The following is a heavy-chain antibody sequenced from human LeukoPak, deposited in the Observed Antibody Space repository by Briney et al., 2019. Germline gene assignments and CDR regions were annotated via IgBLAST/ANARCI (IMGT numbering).Heavy chain of an antibody. D-gene: IGHD6-19*01. V-gene: IGHV1-2*02. CDR3: ARDGVYSSGWYVDY. CDR1: GYTFTGYY. Sequence: ASVKVSCKASGYTFTGYYMHWVRQAPGQGLEWMGWINPNSGGTNYAQKFQGRVTMTRDTSISTAYKELSRLRSDDTAVYYCARDGVYSSGWYVDYWGQGTLVTVSS. CDR2: INPNSGGT. J-gene: IGHJ4*02.